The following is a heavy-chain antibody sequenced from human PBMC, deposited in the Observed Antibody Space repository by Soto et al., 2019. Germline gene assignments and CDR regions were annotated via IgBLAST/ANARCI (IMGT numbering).Heavy chain of an antibody. CDR1: GGSITSGGYY. CDR3: ARDRENDVHYYGMDV. CDR2: IYYIGST. J-gene: IGHJ6*02. Sequence: QVQLQESGPGLVKPSQTLSLTCAVSGGSITSGGYYWSWIRQLPGKGLEWIGYIYYIGSTYYNPSLRSRVTISLETSKNQFSLKLSSVTAADTAVYYCARDRENDVHYYGMDVWGQGTTVTVSS. V-gene: IGHV4-31*11. D-gene: IGHD1-1*01.